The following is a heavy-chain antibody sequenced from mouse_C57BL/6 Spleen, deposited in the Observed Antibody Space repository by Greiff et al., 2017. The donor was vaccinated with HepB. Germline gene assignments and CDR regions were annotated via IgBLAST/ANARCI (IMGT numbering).Heavy chain of an antibody. CDR2: IYPGDGDT. CDR1: GYAFSSSW. CDR3: ARGNGSSYQNAMDY. D-gene: IGHD1-1*01. V-gene: IGHV1-82*01. Sequence: QVQLKQSGPELVKPGASVKISCKASGYAFSSSWMNWVKQRPGKGLEWIGRIYPGDGDTNYNGKFKGKATLTADKASSTAYMQLSSLTSEDSAVYFCARGNGSSYQNAMDYWGQGTSVTVSS. J-gene: IGHJ4*01.